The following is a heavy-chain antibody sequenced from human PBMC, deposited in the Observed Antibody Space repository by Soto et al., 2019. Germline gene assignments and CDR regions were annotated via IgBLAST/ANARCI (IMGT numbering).Heavy chain of an antibody. CDR1: GFTFSSYG. D-gene: IGHD3-9*01. J-gene: IGHJ4*02. V-gene: IGHV3-33*01. CDR2: IWYDGSNK. Sequence: QVQLVESGGGVVQPGRSLRLSCAASGFTFSSYGMHWVRQAPGKGLEWVAVIWYDGSNKYYADSVKGRFTISRDNSKNTLYLQMNSLRAEDTAVYYCARGDILTGYYELVDYWGQGTLVTVS. CDR3: ARGDILTGYYELVDY.